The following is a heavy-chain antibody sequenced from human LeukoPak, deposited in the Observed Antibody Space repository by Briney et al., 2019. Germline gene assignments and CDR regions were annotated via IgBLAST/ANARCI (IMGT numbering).Heavy chain of an antibody. CDR2: ISYNGHYE. CDR3: VRGGSPPTSTWSLDE. V-gene: IGHV3-30*03. Sequence: GGSLRLSCVASGFTFSNFGVHWVRQAPGKGLEWVAVISYNGHYEYYGESVKGRFTISRDNSKNTVSLQMDNLRIEDTAVYYCVRGGSPPTSTWSLDEWGQGTLVSVSS. J-gene: IGHJ4*02. CDR1: GFTFSNFG. D-gene: IGHD1-26*01.